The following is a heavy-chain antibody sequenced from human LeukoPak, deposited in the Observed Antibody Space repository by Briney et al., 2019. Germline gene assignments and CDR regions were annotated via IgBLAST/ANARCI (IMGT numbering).Heavy chain of an antibody. V-gene: IGHV1-2*02. J-gene: IGHJ5*02. CDR3: ARSYDFWSGPPFDP. D-gene: IGHD3-3*01. CDR1: GYTFTGYY. CDR2: INPNSGGT. Sequence: ASVKVSCKASGYTFTGYYMHWVRQAPGQGLEWMGWINPNSGGTNHAQKFQGRVTMTRDTSISTAYMELSRLRCDDTAVYYCARSYDFWSGPPFDPWGQGTLVTVSS.